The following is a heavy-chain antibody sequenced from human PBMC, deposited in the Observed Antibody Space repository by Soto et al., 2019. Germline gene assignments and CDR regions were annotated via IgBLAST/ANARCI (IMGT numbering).Heavy chain of an antibody. D-gene: IGHD5-18*01. Sequence: GSLRLSCAASGLTVSSSYISWVRHAPGKGLQWVSVIYSAGSTYYANSVKGRFTISRDISTNMVYLQMSSLTDEDTAVYYCARAREKEYSSARSFDIWG. J-gene: IGHJ3*02. CDR1: GLTVSSSY. V-gene: IGHV3-53*01. CDR2: IYSAGST. CDR3: ARAREKEYSSARSFDI.